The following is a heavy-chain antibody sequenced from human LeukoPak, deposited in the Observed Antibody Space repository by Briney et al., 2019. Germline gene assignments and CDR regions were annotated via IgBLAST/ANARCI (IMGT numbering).Heavy chain of an antibody. V-gene: IGHV1-2*02. CDR3: ARDLGIYCSSISCPYDS. D-gene: IGHD2-2*01. Sequence: GASVKVSCKTSGYTFTDYYMHWVRQAPGQGPEWMGWINPNTGATNYAQKFQGRVSMTRDTSITTAYMELSRLTSDDTAVHYCARDLGIYCSSISCPYDSWGQGTLVTVSS. J-gene: IGHJ4*02. CDR2: INPNTGAT. CDR1: GYTFTDYY.